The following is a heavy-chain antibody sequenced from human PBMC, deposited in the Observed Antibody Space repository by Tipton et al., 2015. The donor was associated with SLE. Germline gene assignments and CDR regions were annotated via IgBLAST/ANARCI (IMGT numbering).Heavy chain of an antibody. Sequence: GSLRLSCAASGFTFSSYSMNWVRQAPGKGLEWVSSISSSSSYIYYADSVKGRFTISRDDSKNSLYLQMNSLKTEDTAVYYCARVGYSYSEDYWGQGTLVTVSS. V-gene: IGHV3-21*04. J-gene: IGHJ4*02. CDR2: ISSSSSYI. CDR3: ARVGYSYSEDY. D-gene: IGHD5-12*01. CDR1: GFTFSSYS.